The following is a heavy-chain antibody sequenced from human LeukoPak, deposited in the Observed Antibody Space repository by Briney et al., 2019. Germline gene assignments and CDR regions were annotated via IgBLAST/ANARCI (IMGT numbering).Heavy chain of an antibody. CDR3: TTDRFLGNYDFWSGYFPKYYFDY. Sequence: GGSLRLSCAASGFTFSNAWMSWVRQAPGKGLEWVGRIKSKTDGGTTDYAAPVKGRFTISRDDSKNTLYLQMNSLKTEDTAVYYCTTDRFLGNYDFWSGYFPKYYFDYWGQGTLVTVSS. CDR1: GFTFSNAW. D-gene: IGHD3-3*01. J-gene: IGHJ4*02. V-gene: IGHV3-15*01. CDR2: IKSKTDGGTT.